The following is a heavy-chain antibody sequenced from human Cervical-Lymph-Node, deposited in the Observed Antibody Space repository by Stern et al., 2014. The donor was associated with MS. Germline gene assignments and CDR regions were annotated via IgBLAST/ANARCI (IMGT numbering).Heavy chain of an antibody. CDR3: GRDPPLAFYSDDYVP. CDR2: VIPLFGTA. Sequence: VQLVESGAEVKKPGSSVKVSCKASGGTISNFGISWVRQAPGKGLEGMGGVIPLFGTANNAQRFQGSVSLTADKSTSTAYMELSNLTSEDTAVYYCGRDPPLAFYSDDYVPWGQGTLVTVSS. CDR1: GGTISNFG. J-gene: IGHJ5*02. D-gene: IGHD4/OR15-4a*01. V-gene: IGHV1-69*06.